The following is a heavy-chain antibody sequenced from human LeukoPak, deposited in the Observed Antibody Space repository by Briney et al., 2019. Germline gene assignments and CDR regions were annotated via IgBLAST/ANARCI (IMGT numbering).Heavy chain of an antibody. CDR2: INHSGST. Sequence: PSETLSFTCAVYGGSFSGYYWSWIRQPPGKGLEWIGEINHSGSTNYNPSLKSRVTISVDTSKNQFSLKLSSVTAADTAVYYCARSIYGVGPFDYWGQGTLVTVFS. CDR1: GGSFSGYY. CDR3: ARSIYGVGPFDY. V-gene: IGHV4-34*01. J-gene: IGHJ4*02. D-gene: IGHD6-6*01.